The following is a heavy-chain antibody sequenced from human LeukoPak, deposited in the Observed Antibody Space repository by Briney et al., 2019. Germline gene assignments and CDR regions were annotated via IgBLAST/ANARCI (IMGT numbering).Heavy chain of an antibody. Sequence: PGGSLRLSCAASGFTFSTNAMSWVRQAPGKGLEWVSGIAGSSDAKYYADSVKGRFTISRDNSKNTLYLQMNSLRAEDTAVYYCAKDLNHLDYWGQGTLVTVSS. J-gene: IGHJ4*02. CDR2: IAGSSDAK. CDR3: AKDLNHLDY. V-gene: IGHV3-23*01. CDR1: GFTFSTNA. D-gene: IGHD1-14*01.